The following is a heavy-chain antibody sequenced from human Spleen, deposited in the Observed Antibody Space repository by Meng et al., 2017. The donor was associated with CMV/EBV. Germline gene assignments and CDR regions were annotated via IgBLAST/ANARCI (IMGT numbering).Heavy chain of an antibody. D-gene: IGHD3-3*01. J-gene: IGHJ4*02. Sequence: SETLSLTCTVSGGSISTYSWSWIRQPPGKGLEWIGATYYTETTHYNPSLKSRVTIFADTSKNQFSLKLTSVTAADTAVYYCASHGPIQFLEWLFPTELDHWGLGTLVTVSS. CDR2: TYYTETT. V-gene: IGHV4-59*05. CDR1: GGSISTYS. CDR3: ASHGPIQFLEWLFPTELDH.